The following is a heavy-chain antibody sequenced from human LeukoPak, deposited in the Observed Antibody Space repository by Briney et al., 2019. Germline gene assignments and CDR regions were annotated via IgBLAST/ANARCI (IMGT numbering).Heavy chain of an antibody. J-gene: IGHJ4*02. V-gene: IGHV3-23*01. CDR2: ISGSGGST. D-gene: IGHD4-17*01. CDR3: AKDVSTVTPLDY. CDR1: GFTFSSYA. Sequence: PGGSLRLSCAASGFTFSSYAMSWVRQAPGKGLEWVSGISGSGGSTYYADSVRGRFTISRDNSRNTLCLQMNSLRAEDTAVYYCAKDVSTVTPLDYWGQGTLVTVSS.